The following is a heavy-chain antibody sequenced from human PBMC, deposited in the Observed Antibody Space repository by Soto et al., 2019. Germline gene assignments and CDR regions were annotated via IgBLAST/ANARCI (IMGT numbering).Heavy chain of an antibody. Sequence: PGGSLRLSCAASGVTLRTYTLSWVRQAPGRGLEWVSTITGGGSTYYAGSVKGRFTISRDNSKNTIYLQINSLRAEDTAVYYCAKVTDDQWGQGTLVTVSS. CDR2: ITGGGST. CDR3: AKVTDDQ. V-gene: IGHV3-23*01. J-gene: IGHJ4*02. CDR1: GVTLRTYT.